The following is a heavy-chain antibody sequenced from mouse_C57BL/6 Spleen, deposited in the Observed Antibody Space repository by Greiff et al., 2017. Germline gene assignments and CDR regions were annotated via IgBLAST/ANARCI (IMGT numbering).Heavy chain of an antibody. V-gene: IGHV5-17*01. CDR3: AGQGRGAY. Sequence: EVQLVESGGGLVKPGGSLKPSCAASGFTFSDYGMHWVLQAPEKGLEGVTYISSGSSTIYYADTVKGRFTNSRDNAKNTLFLQRTSLRSEDTAMYYCAGQGRGAYWGQGTLVTVSA. J-gene: IGHJ3*01. D-gene: IGHD3-3*01. CDR1: GFTFSDYG. CDR2: ISSGSSTI.